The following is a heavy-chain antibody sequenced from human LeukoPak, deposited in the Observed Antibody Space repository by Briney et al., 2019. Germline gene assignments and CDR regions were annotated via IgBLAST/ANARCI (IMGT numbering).Heavy chain of an antibody. Sequence: PGGSLRLSCAASGFTFSNYWMNWVRQAPGKGLEWVANIKTDGSETYYVDSVKGRFTISRDNAKNTLYLQMNSLRAEDTAVYYCARDRETYYDILTGYYTLGDAFDIWGQGTMVTVSS. CDR3: ARDRETYYDILTGYYTLGDAFDI. J-gene: IGHJ3*02. D-gene: IGHD3-9*01. V-gene: IGHV3-7*01. CDR2: IKTDGSET. CDR1: GFTFSNYW.